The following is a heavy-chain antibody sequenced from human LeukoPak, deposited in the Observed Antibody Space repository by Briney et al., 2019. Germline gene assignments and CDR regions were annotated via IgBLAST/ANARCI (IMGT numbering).Heavy chain of an antibody. D-gene: IGHD3-22*01. J-gene: IGHJ5*02. CDR1: GYTFTAYY. CDR2: INPNSGGT. V-gene: IGHV1-2*02. Sequence: GASVKVSCKASGYTFTAYYMHWVRQTPGQGLEWLGWINPNSGGTNYAQKFQGRVTMTRDTSISTAYMELSRLRSDDTAVYYCARGTSNYYDSSGYYLGFGVFDPWGQGTLVTVSS. CDR3: ARGTSNYYDSSGYYLGFGVFDP.